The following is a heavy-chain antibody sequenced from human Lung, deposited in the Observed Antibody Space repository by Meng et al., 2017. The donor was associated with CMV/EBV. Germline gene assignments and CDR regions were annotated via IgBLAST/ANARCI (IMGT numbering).Heavy chain of an antibody. J-gene: IGHJ4*02. CDR1: GFTSSNYA. CDR3: AKTSAAARVYYFDY. CDR2: ISGTGATT. Sequence: GGSLRLXCAASGFTSSNYAINWVRQAPGKGLEWVSAISGTGATTYYADSVRGRFTISRDNSKNSVHLQMNSLRAEDTAMYYCAKTSAAARVYYFDYWGPGXLVTVSS. V-gene: IGHV3-23*01. D-gene: IGHD6-13*01.